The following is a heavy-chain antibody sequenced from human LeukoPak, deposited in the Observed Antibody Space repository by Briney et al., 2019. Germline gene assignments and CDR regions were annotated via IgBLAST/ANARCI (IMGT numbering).Heavy chain of an antibody. CDR3: ATYYDSSGYYLAPLYYFDY. J-gene: IGHJ4*02. Sequence: GGSLRPSCAASGFTFSSYGMSWVRQAPGKGLEWVSAISGSGDSTYYADSVKGRFTISRDNSKNTLYLQMNSLRAEDTAVYYCATYYDSSGYYLAPLYYFDYWGQGTLVTVSS. V-gene: IGHV3-23*01. CDR2: ISGSGDST. CDR1: GFTFSSYG. D-gene: IGHD3-22*01.